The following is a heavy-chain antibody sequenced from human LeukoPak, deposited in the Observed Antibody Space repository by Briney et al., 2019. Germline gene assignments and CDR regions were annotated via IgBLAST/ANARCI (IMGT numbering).Heavy chain of an antibody. Sequence: PGGSLRLSCAASGFTFSSYSMNWVRQAPGKGLGWVSSISSSSSYIYYADSVKGRFTISRDNAKNSLYLQMNSLRAEDTAVYYCARDLVAPNWFDPWGQGTLVTVSS. CDR2: ISSSSSYI. J-gene: IGHJ5*02. V-gene: IGHV3-21*01. CDR3: ARDLVAPNWFDP. D-gene: IGHD5-12*01. CDR1: GFTFSSYS.